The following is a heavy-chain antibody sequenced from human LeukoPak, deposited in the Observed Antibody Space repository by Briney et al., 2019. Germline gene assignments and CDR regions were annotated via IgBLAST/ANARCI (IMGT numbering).Heavy chain of an antibody. CDR3: ARWVVAADYYYYMDV. J-gene: IGHJ6*03. Sequence: SETLSLTCTVSGDSATTTNFYWGWIRQAPGKGLEWIGSLYYGVNTYYKPSLKSRVTISVDTSLNQFSLILTSVTAADTGVYYCARWVVAADYYYYMDVWGKGTTVTVSS. V-gene: IGHV4-39*01. CDR1: GDSATTTNFY. D-gene: IGHD2-15*01. CDR2: LYYGVNT.